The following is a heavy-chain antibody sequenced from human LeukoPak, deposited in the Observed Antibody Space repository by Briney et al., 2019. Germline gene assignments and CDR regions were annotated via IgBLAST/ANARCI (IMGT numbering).Heavy chain of an antibody. CDR3: AAGTAADY. V-gene: IGHV3-11*03. CDR1: GIPFSDYY. CDR2: ISSSSSYT. J-gene: IGHJ4*02. D-gene: IGHD6-13*01. Sequence: PGGSLILSCVVSGIPFSDYYMNWIRQAPGKGLEWISYISSSSSYTDYADSVKGRFTISRDNAQNALFLQMDSLRVEDTAVYYCAAGTAADYWGQGTRVTVSS.